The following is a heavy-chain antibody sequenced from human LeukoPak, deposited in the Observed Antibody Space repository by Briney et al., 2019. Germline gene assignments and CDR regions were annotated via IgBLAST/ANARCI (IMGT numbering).Heavy chain of an antibody. V-gene: IGHV3-21*01. CDR1: GFTFSSYS. Sequence: PGGSLRLSCAASGFTFSSYSMNWVRQAPGKGLEWVSSISSSSSYIYYADSVKGRFTISRDNTKNSLYLQMNSLRAEDTAVYYCARSYGGNSPYFDHWGQGTLVAVSS. D-gene: IGHD4-23*01. J-gene: IGHJ4*02. CDR2: ISSSSSYI. CDR3: ARSYGGNSPYFDH.